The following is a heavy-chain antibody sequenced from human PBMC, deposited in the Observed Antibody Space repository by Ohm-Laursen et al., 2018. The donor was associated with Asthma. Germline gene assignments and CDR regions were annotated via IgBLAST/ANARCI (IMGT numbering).Heavy chain of an antibody. V-gene: IGHV4-31*03. D-gene: IGHD4-17*01. CDR2: IYYSGST. CDR3: ARGLFGDYDGSFDWFDP. CDR1: GGSISSGGYY. Sequence: TLSLTCTVSGGSISSGGYYWSWIRQHPGKGLEWIGYIYYSGSTYYNPSLKSRVTISVDTSKNQFSLKLSSVTAADTAVYYCARGLFGDYDGSFDWFDPWGQGTLVTVSS. J-gene: IGHJ5*02.